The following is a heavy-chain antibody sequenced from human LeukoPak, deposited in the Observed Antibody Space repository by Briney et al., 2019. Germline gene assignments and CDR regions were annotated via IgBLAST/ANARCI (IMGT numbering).Heavy chain of an antibody. Sequence: PSQTLSLTCTVSGGSISSGSYYWSWIRQPAGKGLEWIGRIYTSGSTNYNPSLKSRVTISVDTSTNQFSLKLSSVTAADTAAYYCARVVAARPVYYFDYWGQGTLVTVSS. V-gene: IGHV4-61*02. CDR1: GGSISSGSYY. CDR2: IYTSGST. J-gene: IGHJ4*02. CDR3: ARVVAARPVYYFDY. D-gene: IGHD6-6*01.